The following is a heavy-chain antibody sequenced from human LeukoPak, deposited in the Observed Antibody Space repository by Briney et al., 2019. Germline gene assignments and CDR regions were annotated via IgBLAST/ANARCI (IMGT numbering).Heavy chain of an antibody. CDR2: INSDGNSI. V-gene: IGHV3-74*01. D-gene: IGHD5-12*01. J-gene: IGHJ4*02. Sequence: GGSLRLSCAASGFTFSSYWMHWVRHAPGKGLVRVSRINSDGNSIDYADSVKGRFTISRDNAKNTLYLQMNSLRADDTAVYYCARGVIAATISYFDYWGQGALVTVSS. CDR1: GFTFSSYW. CDR3: ARGVIAATISYFDY.